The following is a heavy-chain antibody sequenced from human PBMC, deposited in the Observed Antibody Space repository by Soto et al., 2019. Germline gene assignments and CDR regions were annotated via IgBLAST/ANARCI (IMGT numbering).Heavy chain of an antibody. D-gene: IGHD6-19*01. V-gene: IGHV4-31*03. CDR2: FYSSGSI. CDR1: GYSITAGGYY. Sequence: SETLSLTCFVSGYSITAGGYYWSWIRHHPGKGLEWIGSFYSSGSIIYNPSLRSRVSTSGDTSSNQFSMSLTSVTAADTARYYCARTYSSGSGWLHPSGPGTLVTVSS. J-gene: IGHJ5*02. CDR3: ARTYSSGSGWLHP.